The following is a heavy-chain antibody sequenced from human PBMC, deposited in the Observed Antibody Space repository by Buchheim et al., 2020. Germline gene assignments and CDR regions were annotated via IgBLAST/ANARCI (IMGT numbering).Heavy chain of an antibody. V-gene: IGHV4-31*03. Sequence: QVQLQQWGAGLLKPSETLSLTCTVSGGSISSGGYYWSWIRQHPGKGLEWIGYIYYSGSTYYNPSLKSRVTISVDTSKNQFSLKLSSVTAADTAVYYCASHPFSGYSGWFDPWGQGTL. J-gene: IGHJ5*02. CDR2: IYYSGST. CDR1: GGSISSGGYY. D-gene: IGHD3-22*01. CDR3: ASHPFSGYSGWFDP.